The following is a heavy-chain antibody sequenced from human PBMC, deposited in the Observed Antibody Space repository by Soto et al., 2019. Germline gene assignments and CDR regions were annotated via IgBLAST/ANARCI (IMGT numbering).Heavy chain of an antibody. D-gene: IGHD6-13*01. CDR2: IVVGSGNT. Sequence: GASVKVSWKASGFTFTSSAVQWVRQARGQRLEWIGWIVVGSGNTNYAQKFQERVTITRDMSTSTAYMELSSLRSEDTAVYYCAAGYSRSWYVGYWGQGTLVTVSS. V-gene: IGHV1-58*01. CDR1: GFTFTSSA. CDR3: AAGYSRSWYVGY. J-gene: IGHJ4*02.